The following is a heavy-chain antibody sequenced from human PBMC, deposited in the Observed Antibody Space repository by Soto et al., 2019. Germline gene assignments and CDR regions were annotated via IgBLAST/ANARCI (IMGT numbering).Heavy chain of an antibody. D-gene: IGHD3-10*01. CDR3: ARTILVYYGSGSYYAPYYYYDMDV. Sequence: QVQLQQWGAGLLKPSETLSLTCAVYGGSFSGYYWSWIRQPPGKGLEWIGEINHSGGTNYNPSLKSSVTVSVDTSKNQVSLNLSSVTAADTAVYYRARTILVYYGSGSYYAPYYYYDMDVWGKGTTVSVSS. J-gene: IGHJ6*03. CDR1: GGSFSGYY. V-gene: IGHV4-34*01. CDR2: INHSGGT.